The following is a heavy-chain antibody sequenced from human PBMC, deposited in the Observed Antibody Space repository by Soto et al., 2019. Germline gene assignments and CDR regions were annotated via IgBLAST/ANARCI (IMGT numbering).Heavy chain of an antibody. CDR2: ISGSGGST. CDR3: ATSYCSGGSCYSGAFDI. V-gene: IGHV3-23*01. Sequence: EVQLLESGGGLVQPGGSLRLSCAASGFTFSSYAISWVRQAPGKGLEWVSAISGSGGSTYYADSVKGRFTISRDNSKNTLYLQMNSLRAEDTAVYYCATSYCSGGSCYSGAFDIWGQGTMVTVSS. D-gene: IGHD2-15*01. CDR1: GFTFSSYA. J-gene: IGHJ3*02.